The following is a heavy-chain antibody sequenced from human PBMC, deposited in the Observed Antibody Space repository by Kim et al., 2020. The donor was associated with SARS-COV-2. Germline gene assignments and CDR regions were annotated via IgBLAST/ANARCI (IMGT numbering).Heavy chain of an antibody. V-gene: IGHV1-2*02. CDR1: GYTFTGYY. CDR3: AREDAEYSSSVDY. CDR2: INPNSGGT. J-gene: IGHJ4*02. D-gene: IGHD6-6*01. Sequence: ASVKVSCKASGYTFTGYYMHWVRQAPGQGLEWMGWINPNSGGTNYAQKFQGRVTMTRDTSISTAYMELSRLRSDDTAVYYCAREDAEYSSSVDYWGQGTLVTVSS.